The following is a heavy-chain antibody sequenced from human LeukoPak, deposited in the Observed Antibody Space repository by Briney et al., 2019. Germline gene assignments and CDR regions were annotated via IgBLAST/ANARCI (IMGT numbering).Heavy chain of an antibody. J-gene: IGHJ6*02. CDR2: FDPEDGET. V-gene: IGHV1-24*01. Sequence: ASVKVSCKVSGYTLTELSMHWVRQAPGKGLERMGGFDPEDGETIYAQKFQGRVTMTEDTSTDTAYMELSSLRSEDTAVYYCATVSTTVVTIYYYYGMDVWGQGTTVTVSS. CDR3: ATVSTTVVTIYYYYGMDV. CDR1: GYTLTELS. D-gene: IGHD4-23*01.